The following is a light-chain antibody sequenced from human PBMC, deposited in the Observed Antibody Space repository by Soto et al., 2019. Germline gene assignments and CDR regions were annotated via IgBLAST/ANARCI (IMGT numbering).Light chain of an antibody. J-gene: IGKJ5*01. Sequence: DIQLTQSPSSLSASIGDRVTIICRASQSISGYLNWYQQKPGKAPKPLIYAASSLQSGVPSRFSDSESGTDFTLTITSLQPEDFATYYCQQGYSNPITLGQGTRLEIK. CDR2: AAS. CDR3: QQGYSNPIT. CDR1: QSISGY. V-gene: IGKV1-39*01.